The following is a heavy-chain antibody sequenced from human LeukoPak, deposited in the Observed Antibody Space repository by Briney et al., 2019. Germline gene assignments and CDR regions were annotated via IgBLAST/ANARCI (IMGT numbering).Heavy chain of an antibody. V-gene: IGHV3-66*02. CDR3: ARGLLWFGESLTGPYGMDV. Sequence: PGGSLRLSCAASGFTVSSNYMSWVRQAPGKGLEWVSVIYSGGSTYYADSVKGRFTISRDNPKNTLYLQMNSLRAEDTAVYYCARGLLWFGESLTGPYGMDVWGQGTTVTVSS. CDR2: IYSGGST. D-gene: IGHD3-10*01. J-gene: IGHJ6*02. CDR1: GFTVSSNY.